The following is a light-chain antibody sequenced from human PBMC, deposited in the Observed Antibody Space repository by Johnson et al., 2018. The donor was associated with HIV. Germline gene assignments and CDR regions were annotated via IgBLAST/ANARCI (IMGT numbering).Light chain of an antibody. J-gene: IGLJ1*01. CDR3: GTWDNSLSAYV. V-gene: IGLV1-51*02. CDR1: SSNIGNNY. Sequence: QHVLTQPPSVSAAPGQKVTISCSGSSSNIGNNYVSWYQQLTGTAPKLLIYENNKRPSGIPDRFSGSKSGTSATLGITGLQTGDEAAYYCGTWDNSLSAYVFGTGTKVTVL. CDR2: ENN.